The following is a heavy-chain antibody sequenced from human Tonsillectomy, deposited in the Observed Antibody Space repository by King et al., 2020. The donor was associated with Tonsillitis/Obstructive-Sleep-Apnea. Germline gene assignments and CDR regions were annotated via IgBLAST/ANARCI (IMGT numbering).Heavy chain of an antibody. V-gene: IGHV4-39*01. J-gene: IGHJ4*02. CDR1: GGSISSSSYY. CDR3: ASPYSDFWSDYYGFDY. CDR2: IYYSGST. Sequence: QLQESGPGLVKPSETLSLTCTVSGGSISSSSYYWGWIRQPPGKGLEWIGSIYYSGSTYYNPSLKSRVTISVDTSKNQFSLKLSSVTAADTAVYYCASPYSDFWSDYYGFDYWGQGTLVTVSS. D-gene: IGHD3-3*01.